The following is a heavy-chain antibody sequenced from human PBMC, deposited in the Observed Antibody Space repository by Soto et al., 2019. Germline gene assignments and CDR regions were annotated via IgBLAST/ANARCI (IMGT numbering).Heavy chain of an antibody. CDR2: IKQDGSEK. V-gene: IGHV3-7*01. D-gene: IGHD2-15*01. CDR1: GFTFSSYW. CDR3: ARDFDGGYCSGGSCYEGAYYYYGMDV. J-gene: IGHJ6*02. Sequence: EVQLVESGGGLVQPGGSLRLSCAASGFTFSSYWMSWVRQAPGKGLEWVANIKQDGSEKYYVDSVKGRFTISRDNAKNSLYLQMNSVRAEDTAVYYCARDFDGGYCSGGSCYEGAYYYYGMDVWGQGTTVTVSS.